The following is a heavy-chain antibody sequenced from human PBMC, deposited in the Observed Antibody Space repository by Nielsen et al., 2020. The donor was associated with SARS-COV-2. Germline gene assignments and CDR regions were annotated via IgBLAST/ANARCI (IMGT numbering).Heavy chain of an antibody. CDR1: GGSISSYY. V-gene: IGHV4-59*12. D-gene: IGHD6-13*01. CDR2: IYYSGST. J-gene: IGHJ5*02. CDR3: ARFRPAYSSSWYWFDP. Sequence: SETLSLTCTVSGGSISSYYWSWIRQPPGKGLEWIGYIYYSGSTNYNPSLKSRVTISVDTSKNQFSLKLSSVTAADTAVYYCARFRPAYSSSWYWFDPWGQGTLVTVSS.